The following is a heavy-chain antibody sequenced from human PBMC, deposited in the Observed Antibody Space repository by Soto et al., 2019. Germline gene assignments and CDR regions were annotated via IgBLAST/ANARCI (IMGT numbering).Heavy chain of an antibody. CDR2: ISYNGGST. CDR3: AKYYDSSGYYSRPSYFDY. CDR1: GFIFSSYV. V-gene: IGHV3-64D*06. J-gene: IGHJ4*02. D-gene: IGHD3-22*01. Sequence: GSLRLSCSASGFIFSSYVMHWVRQAPGKGLEYVSGISYNGGSTYYADSVKGRFTVSRDNSKNTLYLQMSSLRAEDTAVYYCAKYYDSSGYYSRPSYFDYWGQGTLVTVSS.